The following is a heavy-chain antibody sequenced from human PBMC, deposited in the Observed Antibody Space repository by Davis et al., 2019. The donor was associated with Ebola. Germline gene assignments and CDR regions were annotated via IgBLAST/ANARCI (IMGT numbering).Heavy chain of an antibody. D-gene: IGHD3-10*01. Sequence: PGGSLRLSCAASGYTISNYWMSWVRQAPGKGLEWVSAISGSGSSTYYADSVKGRFTISRDNSKNTLYLQMNSLRGEDTAVYYCANRGWFGESFDYWGQGTLVTVSS. V-gene: IGHV3-23*01. CDR3: ANRGWFGESFDY. J-gene: IGHJ4*02. CDR1: GYTISNYW. CDR2: ISGSGSST.